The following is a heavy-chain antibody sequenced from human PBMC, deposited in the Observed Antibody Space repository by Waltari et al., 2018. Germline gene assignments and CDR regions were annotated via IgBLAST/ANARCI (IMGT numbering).Heavy chain of an antibody. CDR2: IYPDDSDT. CDR3: VKGLVGGYEKGWFDP. CDR1: GYNFATYW. V-gene: IGHV5-51*01. J-gene: IGHJ5*02. D-gene: IGHD5-12*01. Sequence: EVQLVQSGAEVKKSGESLRISCKDSGYNFATYWIGWVRRMPGKGLEWIGSIYPDDSDTKSSPSFRGQVTISADKSINTAYLHWSSLKASDTAVYYCVKGLVGGYEKGWFDPWGQGTLVTVSS.